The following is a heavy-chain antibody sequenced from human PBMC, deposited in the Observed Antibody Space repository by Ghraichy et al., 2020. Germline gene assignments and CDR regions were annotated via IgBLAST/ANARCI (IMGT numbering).Heavy chain of an antibody. V-gene: IGHV3-9*01. Sequence: GGSLRLSCAASGFTFDDYAMHWVRQAPGKGLEWVSGISWNSGSIGYADSVKGRFTISRDNAKNSLYLQMNSLRAEDTALYYCAKDIAAVAGPITWGQGTLVTVSS. CDR3: AKDIAAVAGPIT. D-gene: IGHD6-19*01. CDR2: ISWNSGSI. J-gene: IGHJ5*02. CDR1: GFTFDDYA.